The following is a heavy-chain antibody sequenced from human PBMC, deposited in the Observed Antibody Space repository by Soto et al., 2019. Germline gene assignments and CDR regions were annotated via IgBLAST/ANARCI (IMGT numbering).Heavy chain of an antibody. D-gene: IGHD3-22*01. V-gene: IGHV3-48*01. Sequence: PGGSLRLSCAASGFTFSSYSMNWVRQAPGRGLEWVSYISSSSSTIYYADAVKGRFTISRDNAENSLYLQMNSLRAEDTAVYYCARDDYYDSSGNYRVQRGDAFDIWGRGTMVTVSS. J-gene: IGHJ3*02. CDR3: ARDDYYDSSGNYRVQRGDAFDI. CDR2: ISSSSSTI. CDR1: GFTFSSYS.